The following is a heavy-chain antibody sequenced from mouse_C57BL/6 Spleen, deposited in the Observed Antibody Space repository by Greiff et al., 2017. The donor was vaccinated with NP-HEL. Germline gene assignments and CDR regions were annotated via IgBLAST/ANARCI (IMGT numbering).Heavy chain of an antibody. Sequence: QVQLKESGPELVKPGASVKISCKASGYSFTSYYIHWVKQRPGQGLEWIGWIYPGSGNTKYNEKFKGKATLTADTSSSTAYMQLSSLTSEDSAVYYCARSGDWDVGYFDVWGTGTTVAVSS. D-gene: IGHD4-1*01. J-gene: IGHJ1*03. CDR2: IYPGSGNT. CDR3: ARSGDWDVGYFDV. V-gene: IGHV1-66*01. CDR1: GYSFTSYY.